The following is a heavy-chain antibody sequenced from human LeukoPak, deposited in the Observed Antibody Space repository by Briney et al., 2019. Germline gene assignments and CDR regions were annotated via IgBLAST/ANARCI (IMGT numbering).Heavy chain of an antibody. J-gene: IGHJ4*02. Sequence: PGGSLRLSCAASGFTFSSLWMSWVRQAPGKGLEWVANIKQEGSEKYYVGSVKGRITISRDDARNSLYLQMNSLRAEDTAVYFCARGFELDYWGQGTLVTVSS. CDR3: ARGFELDY. CDR2: IKQEGSEK. V-gene: IGHV3-7*01. CDR1: GFTFSSLW.